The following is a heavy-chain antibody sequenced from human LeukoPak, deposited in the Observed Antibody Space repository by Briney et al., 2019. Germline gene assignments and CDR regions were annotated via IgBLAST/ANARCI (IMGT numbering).Heavy chain of an antibody. CDR3: ARDSSLVVVIATTHFDY. Sequence: GGSLRLSCAASGFTFSSYSMNWVRQAPGKGLEWVSYISSSSSTIYYADSVKGRFTISRDNAKNPLYLQMNSLRAEDTAVYYCARDSSLVVVIATTHFDYWGQGTLVTVSS. J-gene: IGHJ4*02. V-gene: IGHV3-48*01. D-gene: IGHD2-21*01. CDR2: ISSSSSTI. CDR1: GFTFSSYS.